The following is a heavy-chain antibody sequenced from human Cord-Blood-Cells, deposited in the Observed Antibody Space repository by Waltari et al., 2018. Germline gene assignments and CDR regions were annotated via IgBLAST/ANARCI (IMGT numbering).Heavy chain of an antibody. D-gene: IGHD6-6*01. Sequence: QVQLVQSGAEVRKPGSSVKSSCKASGGTFSSSATSWVRRAPGQGLEGSGGIIPIFGTANYAQTFQGRVTITADESTSTAYMELSSLRSEDTAVYYCARVHHAPYSSSYYFDYWGQGTLVTVSS. CDR3: ARVHHAPYSSSYYFDY. CDR1: GGTFSSSA. J-gene: IGHJ4*02. CDR2: IIPIFGTA. V-gene: IGHV1-69*01.